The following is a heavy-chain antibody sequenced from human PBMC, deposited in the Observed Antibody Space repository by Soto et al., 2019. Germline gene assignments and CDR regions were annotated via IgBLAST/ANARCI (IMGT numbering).Heavy chain of an antibody. CDR2: INEGGGIT. CDR1: GFTFTTYA. V-gene: IGHV3-23*01. Sequence: GGSLRLSCAASGFTFTTYAMSWVRQAPGKGPEWVSGINEGGGITYYADSVKGRFTISRDNSKNTLSLQMNSLRAEDTAVYYCAKPLLGGDFYFDYWGQGTLVTVSS. CDR3: AKPLLGGDFYFDY. D-gene: IGHD2-21*02. J-gene: IGHJ4*02.